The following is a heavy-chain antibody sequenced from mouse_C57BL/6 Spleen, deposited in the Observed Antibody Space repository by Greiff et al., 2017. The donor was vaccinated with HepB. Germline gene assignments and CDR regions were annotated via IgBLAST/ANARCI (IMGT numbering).Heavy chain of an antibody. D-gene: IGHD1-1*01. J-gene: IGHJ2*01. CDR1: GYTFTSYW. V-gene: IGHV1-59*01. CDR2: IDPSDSYT. CDR3: ARPHYYGSSYFDY. Sequence: VQLQQPGAELVRPGTSVKLSCKASGYTFTSYWMHWVKQRPGQGLEWIGVIDPSDSYTNYNQKFKGKATLTVDTSSSTAYMQPSSLTSEDSAVYYCARPHYYGSSYFDYWGQGTTLTVSS.